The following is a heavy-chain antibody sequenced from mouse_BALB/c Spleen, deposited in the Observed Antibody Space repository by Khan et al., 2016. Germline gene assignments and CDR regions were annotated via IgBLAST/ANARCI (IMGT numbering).Heavy chain of an antibody. V-gene: IGHV5-9-3*01. J-gene: IGHJ2*01. D-gene: IGHD2-1*01. CDR2: ISSGGSYT. CDR1: GFTFSSYA. CDR3: ARQIYYGNPCYFDY. Sequence: EVELVESGGGLVKPGGSLKLSCAASGFTFSSYAMSWVRQTPEKRLEWVATISSGGSYTYYPDSVKGRFTISRDNAKNTLYLQMSSLRSGDTAMSYYARQIYYGNPCYFDYWGQDTTLTVSS.